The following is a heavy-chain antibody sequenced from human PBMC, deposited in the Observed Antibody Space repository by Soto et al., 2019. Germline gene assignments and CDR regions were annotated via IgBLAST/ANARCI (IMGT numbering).Heavy chain of an antibody. J-gene: IGHJ4*02. V-gene: IGHV4-34*01. CDR3: ARVSRIMITFGGIYYFDY. Sequence: QVQLQQWGAGLLKPSETLSLTCAVYGGSFSGCYWSWIRQPPGKGLEWIGEINHSGSTNYNPSLKSRVTISVDTSKNQFSLKLSSVTAADTAVYYCARVSRIMITFGGIYYFDYWGQGTLVTVSS. D-gene: IGHD3-16*01. CDR2: INHSGST. CDR1: GGSFSGCY.